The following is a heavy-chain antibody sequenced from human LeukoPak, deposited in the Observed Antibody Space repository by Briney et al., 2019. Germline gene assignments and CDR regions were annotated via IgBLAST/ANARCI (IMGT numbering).Heavy chain of an antibody. J-gene: IGHJ3*02. CDR1: GGSISSGSYY. Sequence: SETLSLTCTVSGGSISSGSYYWSWIRQPAGKGLEWIGRIYTSGSTNYNPSLKSRVTISVDTSKNQFSLKLSSVTAADTAVYYCAKGVGYCSSTSCPKAFDIWGQGTMVTVSS. CDR3: AKGVGYCSSTSCPKAFDI. CDR2: IYTSGST. D-gene: IGHD2-2*01. V-gene: IGHV4-61*02.